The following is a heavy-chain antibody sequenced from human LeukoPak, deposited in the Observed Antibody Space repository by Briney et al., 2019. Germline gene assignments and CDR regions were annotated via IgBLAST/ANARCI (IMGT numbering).Heavy chain of an antibody. J-gene: IGHJ4*02. CDR3: ARDSCSGGGCYLDY. CDR1: GFTFSSYG. CDR2: IWYDGSNK. V-gene: IGHV3-33*01. Sequence: GRSLRLSCAASGFTFSSYGMHWVRQAPGKGLEWVAVIWYDGSNKYYADSVKGRFTISRDNSKNTLYLQMNSLRAEDTAVYYCARDSCSGGGCYLDYWGQGTLVTVSS. D-gene: IGHD2-15*01.